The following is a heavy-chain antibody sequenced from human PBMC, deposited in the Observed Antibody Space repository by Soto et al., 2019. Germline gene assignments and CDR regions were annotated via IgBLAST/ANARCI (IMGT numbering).Heavy chain of an antibody. CDR2: IIPMLAIT. V-gene: IGHV1-69*02. J-gene: IGHJ3*02. D-gene: IGHD6-13*01. Sequence: QVQLVQSGAEVKKPVSSVKVSCKASGGTFNVYTIIWVRQAPGQGLEWMGRIIPMLAITNYAQRFQGRVTLTADTSTTTAYMELSSLTSEDTAVYYCALGSWSGETFDIWGQGTLVTVSS. CDR1: GGTFNVYT. CDR3: ALGSWSGETFDI.